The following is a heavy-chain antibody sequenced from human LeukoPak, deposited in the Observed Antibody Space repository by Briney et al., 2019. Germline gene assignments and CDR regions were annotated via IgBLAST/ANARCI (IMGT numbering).Heavy chain of an antibody. Sequence: PGGSLRLSCAASGFTFSSYAMSWVRQAPGKGLEWVSAISGSGGSTYYADSVKGRFTIPRDNSKNTLYLQMNSLRAEDTAVYYCARDQIRSGYPVNAFDIWGQGTMVTVSS. CDR2: ISGSGGST. CDR1: GFTFSSYA. D-gene: IGHD3-22*01. CDR3: ARDQIRSGYPVNAFDI. V-gene: IGHV3-23*01. J-gene: IGHJ3*02.